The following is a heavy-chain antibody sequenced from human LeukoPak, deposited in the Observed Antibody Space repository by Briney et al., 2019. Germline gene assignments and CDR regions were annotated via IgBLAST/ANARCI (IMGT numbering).Heavy chain of an antibody. V-gene: IGHV4-39*07. CDR3: ARERREQLLPPCTRLLTFFHF. Sequence: PSETLSLTCTVSGGSITSSSYYWGRLRQPQGKGLEWVGSNYYSGSTYYNPSLKSPVTISEAKSKNQLSLKLISVTAAATAVYFCARERREQLLPPCTRLLTFFHFWGRGTRVSV. CDR2: NYYSGST. J-gene: IGHJ4*02. D-gene: IGHD2-2*01. CDR1: GGSITSSSYY.